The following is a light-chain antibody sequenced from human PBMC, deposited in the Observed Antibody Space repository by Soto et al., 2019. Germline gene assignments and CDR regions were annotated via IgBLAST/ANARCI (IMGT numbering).Light chain of an antibody. CDR2: EVT. CDR1: SSDVGGHAY. CDR3: NSYTTTTALV. J-gene: IGLJ2*01. Sequence: QSALTQPASVSGSPGQSITISCTGSSSDVGGHAYVSWYQQHPGKAPKLIIYEVTHRPSGVSDRFSGSRSGNTASLTISGLQAEDEADYYCNSYTTTTALVFGGGTKVTVL. V-gene: IGLV2-14*01.